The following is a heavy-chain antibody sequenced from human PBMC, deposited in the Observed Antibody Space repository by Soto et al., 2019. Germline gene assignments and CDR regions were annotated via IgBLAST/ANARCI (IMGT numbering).Heavy chain of an antibody. J-gene: IGHJ5*02. D-gene: IGHD2-21*01. CDR1: GTSISSSYL. CDR3: ATLPPRIVVVLSEFPT. V-gene: IGHV4-4*02. Sequence: PSETLSLTCVVSGTSISSSYLWTWVRQSPGKGLEWIGEIYHTGITKYNPSLKTRVTISVDKSSNQFSLKLTSVTAADTAMYYCATLPPRIVVVLSEFPTWGQGSQVTVS. CDR2: IYHTGIT.